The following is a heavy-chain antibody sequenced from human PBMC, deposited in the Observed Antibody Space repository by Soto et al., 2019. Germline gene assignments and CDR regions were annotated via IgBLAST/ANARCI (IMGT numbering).Heavy chain of an antibody. CDR3: ARDLGIGITNFDY. V-gene: IGHV3-20*04. D-gene: IGHD6-13*01. CDR1: GFTIDLYG. J-gene: IGHJ4*02. CDR2: IKWKSAGT. Sequence: GGSLRLSCAASGFTIDLYGMSWVRQVPGKGLEWVSGIKWKSAGTGYADSVKGRFTVSRDNAKNSLHLQMNSLRAEDTALYYCARDLGIGITNFDYWGQGALVTVSS.